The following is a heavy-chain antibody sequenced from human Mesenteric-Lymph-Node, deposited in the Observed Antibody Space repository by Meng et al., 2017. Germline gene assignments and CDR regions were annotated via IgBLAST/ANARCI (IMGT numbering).Heavy chain of an antibody. CDR2: IYPGHSDA. CDR1: GYSFTSYW. Sequence: GGSLRLSCKGSGYSFTSYWIGWVRQMPGKGLEWMGIIYPGHSDATYSPSFQGQVTISADKSISTAYLQWSSLKASDTAMYYCAANRGRSDAFDIWGQGTMVTVSS. V-gene: IGHV5-51*01. J-gene: IGHJ3*02. CDR3: AANRGRSDAFDI.